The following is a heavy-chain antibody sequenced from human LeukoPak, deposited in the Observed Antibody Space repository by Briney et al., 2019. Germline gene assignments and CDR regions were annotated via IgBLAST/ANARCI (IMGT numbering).Heavy chain of an antibody. J-gene: IGHJ3*02. CDR2: ISGFNANT. D-gene: IGHD3-10*01. CDR1: GYTFSTYG. V-gene: IGHV1-18*01. Sequence: WASVTVSCKASGYTFSTYGISWVRQAPGQGLEWMGWISGFNANTNYAQKLQGRVYMTTDTSTSTAYMELRSLRSDDTAVYYCARDPMVRGVPNGFEIWGQGTMVTVSS. CDR3: ARDPMVRGVPNGFEI.